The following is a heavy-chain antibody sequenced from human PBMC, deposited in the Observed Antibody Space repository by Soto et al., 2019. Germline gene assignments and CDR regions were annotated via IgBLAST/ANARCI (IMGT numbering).Heavy chain of an antibody. CDR2: TYRGGDT. D-gene: IGHD4-17*01. J-gene: IGHJ4*02. V-gene: IGHV3-66*01. CDR3: ARNVPVTALVY. Sequence: EVRLVESGGGLVQPGGSLRLSCAASGVTVGNNYMSWVRQAPGKGLEWVSVTYRGGDTRYADSVKGRFTMSRDSTKNTVYLQMDSLRAEDTAVCFCARNVPVTALVYWGQGSLVTVSS. CDR1: GVTVGNNY.